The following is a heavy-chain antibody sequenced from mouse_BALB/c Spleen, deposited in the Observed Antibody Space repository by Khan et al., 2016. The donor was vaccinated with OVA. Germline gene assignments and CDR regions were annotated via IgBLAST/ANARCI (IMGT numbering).Heavy chain of an antibody. CDR1: GYTFTSHT. Sequence: VELVEFGAALARPGASVKMSCKASGYTFTSHTMHWVNQRPGQGLEWIGYINPRSGYTQSNPKFNDKAPLPAAISSSPASMQLTSLTSEDSEVYYCARRTTEYALDYWGQGTSVTVSS. V-gene: IGHV1-4*01. D-gene: IGHD2-14*01. CDR2: INPRSGYT. CDR3: ARRTTEYALDY. J-gene: IGHJ4*01.